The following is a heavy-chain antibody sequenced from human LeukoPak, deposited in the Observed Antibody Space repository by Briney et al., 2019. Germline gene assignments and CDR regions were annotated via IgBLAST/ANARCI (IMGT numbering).Heavy chain of an antibody. V-gene: IGHV5-51*01. CDR3: ARQGSQRWLQLKGAYWYFDL. D-gene: IGHD5-24*01. Sequence: KFGESLKISCKGSGYSFTSYWIGWVRQMPGKGLEWMGIIYPGDSDTRYSPSFQGQVTISADKSISTAYLQWSSLKASDTAMYYCARQGSQRWLQLKGAYWYFDLWGRGTLVTVSS. CDR1: GYSFTSYW. J-gene: IGHJ2*01. CDR2: IYPGDSDT.